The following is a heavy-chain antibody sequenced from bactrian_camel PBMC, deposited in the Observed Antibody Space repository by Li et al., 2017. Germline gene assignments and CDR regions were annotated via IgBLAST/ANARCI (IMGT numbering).Heavy chain of an antibody. J-gene: IGHJ4*01. CDR3: AANPQRTRLCRVDTFNY. Sequence: HVQLVESGGGSVQPEGSLRLSCDASGYTYSSNCMGWFRQAPGKEREAVARMDGDGKVEYIDSVKGRFTISRDNGKKILYLQMNSLKPEDSAMYYCAANPQRTRLCRVDTFNYWGQGTQVTVS. V-gene: IGHV3S53*01. CDR1: GYTYSSNC. CDR2: MDGDGKV. D-gene: IGHD3*01.